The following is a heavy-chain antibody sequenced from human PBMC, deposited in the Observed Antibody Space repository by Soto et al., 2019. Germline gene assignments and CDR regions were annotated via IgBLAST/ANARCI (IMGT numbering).Heavy chain of an antibody. D-gene: IGHD3-22*01. Sequence: GSLRLSCAASGFTFSSYAMHWVRQAPGKGLEWVAVISYDGSNKYYADSVKGRFTISRDNSKNTLYLQMNSLRAEDTAVYYCARDSDSSGYRLAYDAFDIWGQGTMVTVSS. CDR3: ARDSDSSGYRLAYDAFDI. J-gene: IGHJ3*02. CDR1: GFTFSSYA. V-gene: IGHV3-30-3*01. CDR2: ISYDGSNK.